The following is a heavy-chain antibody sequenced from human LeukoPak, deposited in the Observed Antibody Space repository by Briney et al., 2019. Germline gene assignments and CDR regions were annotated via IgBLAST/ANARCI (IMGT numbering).Heavy chain of an antibody. CDR2: INPNSGGT. Sequence: ASVKVSCKASGYTFTGYYMHWVRQAPGQGLEWMGWINPNSGGTNYAQKFQGRVTMTRDTSISTAYMELSRLRPDDTAVYYCARTSFPYDYVWGTYLLSWGQGTLVTVSS. CDR1: GYTFTGYY. D-gene: IGHD3-16*01. V-gene: IGHV1-2*02. J-gene: IGHJ4*02. CDR3: ARTSFPYDYVWGTYLLS.